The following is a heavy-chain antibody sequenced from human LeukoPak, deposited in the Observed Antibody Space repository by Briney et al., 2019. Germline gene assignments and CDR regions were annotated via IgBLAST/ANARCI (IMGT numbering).Heavy chain of an antibody. J-gene: IGHJ3*01. Sequence: GGSLRLSCAASGFTFSSYAMHWVRQAPGKGLEWVAGISYDGSNKYYADPVKGRFTISRDNSKNTLYLQMNSLRAEDTAVYYCAKGYSYGTVYVFDDWGQGTMVTVSS. D-gene: IGHD5-18*01. CDR2: ISYDGSNK. CDR1: GFTFSSYA. V-gene: IGHV3-30-3*01. CDR3: AKGYSYGTVYVFDD.